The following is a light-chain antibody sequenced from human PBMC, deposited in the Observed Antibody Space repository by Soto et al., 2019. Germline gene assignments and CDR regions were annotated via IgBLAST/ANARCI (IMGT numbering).Light chain of an antibody. V-gene: IGKV3-11*01. Sequence: EIVLTQSPATLSLSPGERATLSCRASQSISSFLAWYQQKPGQAPRLLIYDASNRATGIPARFSGSGSGTEFTLTISRLEPEDFAVYYCQQRNNWPPGAALGGGTKVEIK. J-gene: IGKJ4*01. CDR1: QSISSF. CDR2: DAS. CDR3: QQRNNWPPGAA.